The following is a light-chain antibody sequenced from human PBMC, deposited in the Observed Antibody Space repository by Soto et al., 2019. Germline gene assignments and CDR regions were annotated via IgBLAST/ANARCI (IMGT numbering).Light chain of an antibody. CDR3: QQYGGSPRT. Sequence: DTVLTQSPGILSLSPGERATLSCRTSQSIRNNYLAWYQQKPGQAPRLLIYGAFNRAGGIPDRFSGSGSGTDFTLTISRLEPEDFAVYYCQQYGGSPRTFGQGTKLEIK. J-gene: IGKJ2*01. V-gene: IGKV3-20*01. CDR1: QSIRNNY. CDR2: GAF.